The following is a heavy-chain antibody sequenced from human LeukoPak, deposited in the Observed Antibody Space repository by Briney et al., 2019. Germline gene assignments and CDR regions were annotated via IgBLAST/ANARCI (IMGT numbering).Heavy chain of an antibody. J-gene: IGHJ4*02. V-gene: IGHV3-74*01. CDR3: ARGRPLFEDY. Sequence: GGSLRLSCAASGFTFNKYWMQWVRQAPGKGLVWVSRIYSDGSSTDYADSVEGRFTISRDNAKNTLYLQMNSLRAEDTAVYYCARGRPLFEDYWGQGTLVTVSS. D-gene: IGHD3-10*02. CDR1: GFTFNKYW. CDR2: IYSDGSST.